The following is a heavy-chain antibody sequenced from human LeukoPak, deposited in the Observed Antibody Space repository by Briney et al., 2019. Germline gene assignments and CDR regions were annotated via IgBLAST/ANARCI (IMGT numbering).Heavy chain of an antibody. CDR2: ISYDGSNK. Sequence: GGSLRLSCAASGFTFSSYGMHWVRQAPGEGLEWVAVISYDGSNKYYADPVKGRFSISRDNSKNTLYLQMNSLRAEDTAVYYCAKVLYCSSASCYEGFDYWGQGTLVTVSS. V-gene: IGHV3-30*18. D-gene: IGHD2-2*01. CDR3: AKVLYCSSASCYEGFDY. J-gene: IGHJ4*02. CDR1: GFTFSSYG.